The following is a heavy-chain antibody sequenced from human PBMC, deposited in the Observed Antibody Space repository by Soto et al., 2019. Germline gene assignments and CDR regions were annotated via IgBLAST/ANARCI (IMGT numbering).Heavy chain of an antibody. J-gene: IGHJ6*02. D-gene: IGHD2-15*01. Sequence: QVQLVESGGGLVEPGGSLRLSCAASGFTISDYYMSWIRHAPGKGLEWVSYISGSSDHTNSVDSVKGRFTISRDNANKFLYLEMSSLRAEDTAVYYCARVPRRLQGYYYGMDVWGQGTTVTVSS. CDR1: GFTISDYY. CDR3: ARVPRRLQGYYYGMDV. V-gene: IGHV3-11*05. CDR2: ISGSSDHT.